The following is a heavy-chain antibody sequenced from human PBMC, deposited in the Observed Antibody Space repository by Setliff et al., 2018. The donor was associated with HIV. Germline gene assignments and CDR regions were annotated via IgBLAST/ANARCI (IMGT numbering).Heavy chain of an antibody. CDR1: GGSITSSSYS. Sequence: KPSETLSLTCTVSGGSITSSSYSWGWIRQPPGKGLEWIGEINHSGSTSYSPSLMSRVTISVDTSKNQFSLKLRSVTAADTAVYYCAREFSRVDTAMVRASYYFDYWGQGTLVTVPS. CDR2: INHSGST. V-gene: IGHV4-39*07. J-gene: IGHJ4*02. CDR3: AREFSRVDTAMVRASYYFDY. D-gene: IGHD5-18*01.